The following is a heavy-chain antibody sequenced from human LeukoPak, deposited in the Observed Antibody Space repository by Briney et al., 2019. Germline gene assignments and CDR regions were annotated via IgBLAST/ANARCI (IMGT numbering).Heavy chain of an antibody. CDR1: GYTFTSYG. CDR2: ISAYNGNT. CDR3: ASSTMIVVVIGY. D-gene: IGHD3-22*01. J-gene: IGHJ4*02. Sequence: ASVKVSCKASGYTFTSYGISWVRQAPGQGLEWMGWISAYNGNTNYAQKLQGRVTMTRDTSISTAYMELSRLRSDDTAVYYCASSTMIVVVIGYWGQGTLVTVSS. V-gene: IGHV1-18*01.